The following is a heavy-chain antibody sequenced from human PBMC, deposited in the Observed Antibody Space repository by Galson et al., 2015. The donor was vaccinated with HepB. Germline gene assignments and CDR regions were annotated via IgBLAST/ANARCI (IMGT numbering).Heavy chain of an antibody. CDR3: AHTKTYYYDSSGYQNLERAFDI. CDR2: IYWDDDK. J-gene: IGHJ3*02. D-gene: IGHD3-22*01. CDR1: GFSLSTSGVG. Sequence: PALVKPTQTLTLTCTFSGFSLSTSGVGVGWIRQPPGKALEWLALIYWDDDKRYSPSLKSRLTITKDTSKNQVVLTMTNMDPVDTATYYCAHTKTYYYDSSGYQNLERAFDIWGQGTMVTVSS. V-gene: IGHV2-5*02.